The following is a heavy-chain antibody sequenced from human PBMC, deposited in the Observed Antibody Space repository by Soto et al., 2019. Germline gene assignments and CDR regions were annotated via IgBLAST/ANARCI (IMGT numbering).Heavy chain of an antibody. J-gene: IGHJ4*02. CDR2: ITSSSRLI. D-gene: IGHD6-19*01. Sequence: EVQLVESGGGLVQPGGSLRLSCTASGFTFSSYSMKWVRQAPWKGREWVSYITSSSRLIYYADSVKGRFTISRDNAKNSLSLQMNNLRTEYTSFYYCARSSSGWAYFFDYWGQGTLVTVSS. CDR3: ARSSSGWAYFFDY. V-gene: IGHV3-48*01. CDR1: GFTFSSYS.